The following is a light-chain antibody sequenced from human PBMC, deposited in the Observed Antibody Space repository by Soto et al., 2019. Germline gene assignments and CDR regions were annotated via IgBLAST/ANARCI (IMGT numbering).Light chain of an antibody. CDR3: SSYTSGSTFV. V-gene: IGLV2-14*01. J-gene: IGLJ1*01. CDR2: EVS. CDR1: SGDIGSYNY. Sequence: QSVLTQPASVSGSPGQSITISCSGTSGDIGSYNYVSWYQQHPGKAPKLLISEVSNRPSGVSNRFSGSKSDNTASLTISGLQAEDEADYYCSSYTSGSTFVFGTGTKLTVL.